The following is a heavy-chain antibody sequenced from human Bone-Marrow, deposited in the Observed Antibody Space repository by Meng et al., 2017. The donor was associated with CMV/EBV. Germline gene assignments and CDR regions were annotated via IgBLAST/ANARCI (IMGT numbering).Heavy chain of an antibody. Sequence: VTVSCLACGYGFSDYYVHYIRQAPGQGLEWMGWIKGSSGDTNLAQKFQGRVTMTRDRSINTAYMEMSWLRSDDTAVYYCARGGLWFGELLGVGNWFDPWGQGTLVTVSS. CDR1: GYGFSDYY. CDR2: IKGSSGDT. CDR3: ARGGLWFGELLGVGNWFDP. J-gene: IGHJ5*02. D-gene: IGHD3-10*01. V-gene: IGHV1-2*02.